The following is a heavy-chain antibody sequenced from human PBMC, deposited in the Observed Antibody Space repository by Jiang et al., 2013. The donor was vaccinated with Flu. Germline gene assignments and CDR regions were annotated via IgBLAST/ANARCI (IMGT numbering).Heavy chain of an antibody. Sequence: VQPGRSLRLSCAASGFTFSSYGMHWVRQAPGKGLEWVAVIWYDGSNKYYADSVKGRFTISRDNSKNTLYLQMNSLRAEDTAVYYCARFDDSSGYSHYYFDYWGQGTLVTVSS. CDR1: GFTFSSYG. V-gene: IGHV3-33*01. D-gene: IGHD3-22*01. CDR2: IWYDGSNK. J-gene: IGHJ4*02. CDR3: ARFDDSSGYSHYYFDY.